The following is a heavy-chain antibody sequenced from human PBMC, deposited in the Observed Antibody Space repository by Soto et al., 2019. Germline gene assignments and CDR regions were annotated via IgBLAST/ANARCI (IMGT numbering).Heavy chain of an antibody. CDR2: IIPILGIA. V-gene: IGHV1-69*02. J-gene: IGHJ4*02. CDR1: GGTFSSYT. CDR3: ARVSRSTKALDY. Sequence: SVKVSCKASGGTFSSYTISWVRQAPGQGLEWMGRIIPILGIANYAQKFQGRVTITADKSTSTAYMELSRLRSDDTAVYYCARVSRSTKALDYWGQGTLVTVSS. D-gene: IGHD1-26*01.